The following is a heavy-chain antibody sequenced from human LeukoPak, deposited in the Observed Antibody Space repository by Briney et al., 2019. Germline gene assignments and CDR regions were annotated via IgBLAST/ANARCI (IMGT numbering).Heavy chain of an antibody. Sequence: GGSLRLSCAASGVIFSNYWMHWVRQAPGKGLVWVSRISDDGRNTHYADFVKGRFTISRDNAKNTLYLQMDSLRAEDTAVYYCAREDGQYFSSSFQDYWGQGTLVTVSS. CDR3: AREDGQYFSSSFQDY. CDR1: GVIFSNYW. J-gene: IGHJ4*02. CDR2: ISDDGRNT. V-gene: IGHV3-74*01. D-gene: IGHD6-13*01.